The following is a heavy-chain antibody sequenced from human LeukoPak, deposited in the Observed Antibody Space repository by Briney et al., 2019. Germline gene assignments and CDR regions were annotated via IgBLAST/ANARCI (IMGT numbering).Heavy chain of an antibody. J-gene: IGHJ4*02. CDR1: GGSISSYY. CDR2: IYYSGST. V-gene: IGHV4-59*01. Sequence: SETLSLTCTVSGGSISSYYWSWIRQPPGKGLEWIGYIYYSGSTNYNPSLKGRVTISVDTSKNQFSLKLSSVTAADTAVYYCARSIGVVTNFDYWGQGTLVTVSS. CDR3: ARSIGVVTNFDY. D-gene: IGHD3-3*01.